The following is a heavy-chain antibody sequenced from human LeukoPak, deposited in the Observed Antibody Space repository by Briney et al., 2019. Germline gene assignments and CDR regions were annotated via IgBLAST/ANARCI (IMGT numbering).Heavy chain of an antibody. CDR2: INGRGDNT. J-gene: IGHJ5*02. V-gene: IGHV3-23*01. CDR1: GFTFSDAW. CDR3: AKDRVSPGFNWFDP. Sequence: GGSLRLSCAASGFTFSDAWMIWVRQAPGKGLEWVSAINGRGDNTYYADFVKGRFTISRDNSKSTVYLQMNSLRTEDTAVYYCAKDRVSPGFNWFDPWGQGTLVTVSS. D-gene: IGHD2/OR15-2a*01.